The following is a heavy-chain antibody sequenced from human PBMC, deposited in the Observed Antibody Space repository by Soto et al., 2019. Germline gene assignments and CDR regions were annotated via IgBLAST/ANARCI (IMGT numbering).Heavy chain of an antibody. CDR2: ISYDGDNK. J-gene: IGHJ4*02. V-gene: IGHV3-30*18. CDR1: GFTFSSYG. D-gene: IGHD6-19*01. CDR3: AKAVEEQWGIDY. Sequence: QVQLVESGGGVVQPGRSLRLSCVASGFTFSSYGMHWVRQAPGKGLEWVAVISYDGDNKYYADSVKGRFTISRDNSKSTLFLRMNSLRAEDTAVYYCAKAVEEQWGIDYWGQGTLVTVSS.